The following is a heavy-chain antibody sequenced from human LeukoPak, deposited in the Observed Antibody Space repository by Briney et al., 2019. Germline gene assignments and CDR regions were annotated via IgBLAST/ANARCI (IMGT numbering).Heavy chain of an antibody. CDR3: ARDPLYGSGSYYSYYFDY. D-gene: IGHD3-10*01. CDR1: GFTFSSYG. Sequence: GGSLRLSCAASGFTFSSYGMHWVRQAPGKGLEWVAVISYDGSNKYYADSVKGRFTISRDNSKNTLYLQMNSLRAEDTAVYYCARDPLYGSGSYYSYYFDYWGQGTLVTVSS. J-gene: IGHJ4*02. CDR2: ISYDGSNK. V-gene: IGHV3-30*03.